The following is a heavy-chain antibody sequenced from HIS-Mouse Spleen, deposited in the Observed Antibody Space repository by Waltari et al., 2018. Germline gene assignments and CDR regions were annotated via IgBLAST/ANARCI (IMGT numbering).Heavy chain of an antibody. CDR1: GFTFSSYG. D-gene: IGHD4-17*01. J-gene: IGHJ4*02. CDR3: ARAPWKRNDYGDYLDY. CDR2: IWYDGSNK. Sequence: QVQLVESGGGVVQPGRSLRLSCAASGFTFSSYGMHWVRQAPGKGLEWVAVIWYDGSNKYYADSVKGRFTISRDNSKNTLYLQMNSLRAEDTAVYYCARAPWKRNDYGDYLDYWGQGTLVTVSS. V-gene: IGHV3-33*01.